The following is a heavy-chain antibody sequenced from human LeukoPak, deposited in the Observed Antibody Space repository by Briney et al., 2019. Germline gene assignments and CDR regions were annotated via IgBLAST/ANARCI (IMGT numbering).Heavy chain of an antibody. CDR3: ARESGAFSPFGF. J-gene: IGHJ4*02. CDR2: VHLSGTS. Sequence: SSETLSLTCAVYGGSFSGYYWSWIRQPPGKGLEWIGEVHLSGTSNYNPSLKSRVSMSIDKSKNQLSLKLTSVTAADTAMYYCARESGAFSPFGFWGQGTLVTVSS. CDR1: GGSFSGYY. V-gene: IGHV4-34*01. D-gene: IGHD1-26*01.